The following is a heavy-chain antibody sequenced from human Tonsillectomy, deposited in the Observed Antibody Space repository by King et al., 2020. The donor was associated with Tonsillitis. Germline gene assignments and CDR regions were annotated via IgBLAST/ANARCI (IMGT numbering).Heavy chain of an antibody. J-gene: IGHJ4*02. Sequence: VQLVESGGGLVKPGGSLRISCAASGFTFSDYYMSWIRQTPGNRLEWISYMNNLETAVYYADSVRGRFTISRGNAKNSLYLQMNSLRAEDTAVYYCARHRNYDHSSFDFWGQGTLVTVSS. V-gene: IGHV3-11*01. D-gene: IGHD3-3*01. CDR3: ARHRNYDHSSFDF. CDR2: MNNLETAV. CDR1: GFTFSDYY.